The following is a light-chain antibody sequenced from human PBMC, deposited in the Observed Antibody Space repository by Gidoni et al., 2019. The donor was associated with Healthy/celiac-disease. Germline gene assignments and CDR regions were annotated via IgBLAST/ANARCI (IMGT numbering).Light chain of an antibody. J-gene: IGKJ1*01. CDR3: QQSYSTTET. CDR2: AAS. V-gene: IGKV1-39*01. CDR1: QSISSY. Sequence: DILITQSPSSLSASVGDRVTITCRESQSISSYLNWYQQKPGKAPKLLIYAASSLQSGVPSRFSGSGSGTDFTLTISSLQPEDFATYYCQQSYSTTETFGQGTKVEIK.